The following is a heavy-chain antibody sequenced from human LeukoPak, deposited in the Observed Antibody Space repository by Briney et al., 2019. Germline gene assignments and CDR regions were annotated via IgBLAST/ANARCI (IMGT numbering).Heavy chain of an antibody. CDR3: VRADAKKTAMVDY. J-gene: IGHJ4*02. Sequence: GGSLRLSYAASGFTFSSYSMNWVRQAPGKGLEGVSAISGSSSYIYYADSVKGRFTISRDNAKNSLYLQMNSLRVEDTAVYYCVRADAKKTAMVDYWGRGTLVAVSS. CDR1: GFTFSSYS. CDR2: ISGSSSYI. D-gene: IGHD5-18*01. V-gene: IGHV3-21*01.